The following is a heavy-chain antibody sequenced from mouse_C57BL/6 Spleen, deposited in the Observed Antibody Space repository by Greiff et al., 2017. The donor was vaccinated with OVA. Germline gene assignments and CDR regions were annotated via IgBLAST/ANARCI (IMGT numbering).Heavy chain of an antibody. D-gene: IGHD2-4*01. J-gene: IGHJ1*03. V-gene: IGHV5-17*01. CDR2: ISSGSSTI. CDR3: ARGRGIDYDYDGYFDV. Sequence: EVKLVESGGGLVKPGGSLKLSCAASGFTFSDYGMHWVRQAPEKGLEWVAYISSGSSTIYYADTVKGRFTISRDNAKNTLFLQMTSLRSEDTAMYYCARGRGIDYDYDGYFDVWGTGTTVTVSS. CDR1: GFTFSDYG.